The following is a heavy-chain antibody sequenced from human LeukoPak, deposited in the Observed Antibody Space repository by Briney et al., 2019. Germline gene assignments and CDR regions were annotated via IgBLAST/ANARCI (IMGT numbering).Heavy chain of an antibody. CDR3: ARDAPGSAEMDV. D-gene: IGHD6-25*01. CDR2: INPNSGGT. CDR1: GHTFTGYY. V-gene: IGHV1-2*02. J-gene: IGHJ6*04. Sequence: SVTPSCKPSGHTFTGYYMRWVRHAPGQGLEWMGWINPNSGGTNYAQKFQGRVTMTRDTSISTAYMELRRLRSDDTAVYYCARDAPGSAEMDVWGKGTTVTVSS.